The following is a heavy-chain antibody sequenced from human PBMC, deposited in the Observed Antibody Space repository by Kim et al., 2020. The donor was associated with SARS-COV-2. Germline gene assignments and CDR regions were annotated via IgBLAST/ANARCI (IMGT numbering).Heavy chain of an antibody. Sequence: SVKVSCKASGGTFSSYAISWVRQAPGQGLEWMGRIIPILGIANYAQKFQGRVTITADKSTSTAYMELSSLRSEDTAVYYCARDSHSSGWILTFDIWGQGTMVTVSS. CDR1: GGTFSSYA. CDR2: IIPILGIA. J-gene: IGHJ3*02. D-gene: IGHD6-19*01. CDR3: ARDSHSSGWILTFDI. V-gene: IGHV1-69*04.